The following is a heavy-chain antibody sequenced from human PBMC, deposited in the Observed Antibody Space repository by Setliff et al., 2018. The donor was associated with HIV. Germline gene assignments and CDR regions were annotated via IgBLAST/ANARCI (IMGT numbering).Heavy chain of an antibody. D-gene: IGHD6-6*01. CDR1: GFTFSSG. CDR2: ISDGGGST. CDR3: AKEPKLGGIAAPFDY. J-gene: IGHJ4*02. Sequence: PGGSLRLSCAASGFTFSSGMHWVRQAPGKGLEWVAAISDGGGSTYYAVSVKGRFTISRDNSKNTLYLQMNSLRVEDTAVYYCAKEPKLGGIAAPFDYWGQGTLVTVSS. V-gene: IGHV3-23*01.